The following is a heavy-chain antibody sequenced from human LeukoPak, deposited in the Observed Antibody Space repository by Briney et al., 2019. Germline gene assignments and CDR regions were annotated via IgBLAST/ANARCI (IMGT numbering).Heavy chain of an antibody. Sequence: GGSLRLSCAASGFTLSSYSMHWVRQAPGKRLVWVSRINSDGSSTSYADSVKGRFTISRDNAKNTLYLQMNSLRAEDTAVYYCARGGSYLSAFDIWGQGTMVTVSS. CDR2: INSDGSST. D-gene: IGHD1-26*01. J-gene: IGHJ3*02. V-gene: IGHV3-74*01. CDR1: GFTLSSYS. CDR3: ARGGSYLSAFDI.